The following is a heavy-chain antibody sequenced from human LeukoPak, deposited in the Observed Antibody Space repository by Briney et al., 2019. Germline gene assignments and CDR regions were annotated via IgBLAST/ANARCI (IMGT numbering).Heavy chain of an antibody. J-gene: IGHJ6*03. V-gene: IGHV4-4*07. CDR3: ARDSPDGYTSGHHFYYMDV. CDR2: IHFGGTT. Sequence: SETLSLTCTVSGGSISPYYWTWIRQSAGKGLEFMGRIHFGGTTNYNPSLMSRITLSVDTSKSQVSLKLSSVTAADTAAYYCARDSPDGYTSGHHFYYMDVWGNGTTVTVSS. D-gene: IGHD5-18*01. CDR1: GGSISPYY.